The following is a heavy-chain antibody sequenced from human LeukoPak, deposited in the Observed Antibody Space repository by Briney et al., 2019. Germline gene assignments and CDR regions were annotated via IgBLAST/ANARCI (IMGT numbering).Heavy chain of an antibody. J-gene: IGHJ4*02. Sequence: GGSLRLSCAASGFTFSTYAMNWVCQAPGKGLEWVSGISGSGGSTYYADSVKGRFTISRDNSKNTLYLQMNSLRAEDTAVYYCARDSGYSYGLPAYWGRGTLVTVSS. V-gene: IGHV3-23*01. CDR2: ISGSGGST. CDR1: GFTFSTYA. CDR3: ARDSGYSYGLPAY. D-gene: IGHD5-18*01.